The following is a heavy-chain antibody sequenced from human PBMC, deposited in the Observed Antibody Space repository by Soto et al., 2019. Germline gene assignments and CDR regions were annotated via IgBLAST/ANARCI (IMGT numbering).Heavy chain of an antibody. J-gene: IGHJ6*03. D-gene: IGHD4-17*01. CDR3: ARGDGSYGGDYYYMDV. CDR1: GFTFSSYG. V-gene: IGHV3-33*01. CDR2: IWYDGSNK. Sequence: GGSLRLSCAASGFTFSSYGMHLVRQAPGKGLEWVAVIWYDGSNKYYADSVKGRFTISRDNSKNTLYLQMNSLRAEDTAVYYCARGDGSYGGDYYYMDVWGKGTTVTVSS.